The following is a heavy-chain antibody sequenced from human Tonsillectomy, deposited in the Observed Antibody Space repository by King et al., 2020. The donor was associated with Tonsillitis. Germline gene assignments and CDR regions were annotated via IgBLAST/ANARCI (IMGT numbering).Heavy chain of an antibody. J-gene: IGHJ4*02. Sequence: QLQESGPGLVKPSETLSLTCTVSGGSISSYYWSWIRQPPGKGLEWIGYIYYSGRTNYNPSLKSRVTISVDTSKNQFSLKLSSVTAADTAVYYCSIDRSTYGSESYDYWGQGTLVTVSS. V-gene: IGHV4-59*01. CDR1: GGSISSYY. CDR2: IYYSGRT. D-gene: IGHD3-10*01. CDR3: SIDRSTYGSESYDY.